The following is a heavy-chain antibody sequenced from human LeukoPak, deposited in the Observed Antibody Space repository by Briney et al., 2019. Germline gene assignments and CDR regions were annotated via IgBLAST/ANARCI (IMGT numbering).Heavy chain of an antibody. CDR3: ARDTKRGAAAPFDY. CDR2: IKQDGSGK. CDR1: GFTFSTYW. V-gene: IGHV3-7*01. Sequence: GGSLRLSCAASGFTFSTYWMSWVRQAPGKGLEWVANIKQDGSGKFYVYSVKGRFTISRDNAKSSLYLQMNSLRAEDTAIYYCARDTKRGAAAPFDYWGQGTLVTVSS. J-gene: IGHJ4*02. D-gene: IGHD6-13*01.